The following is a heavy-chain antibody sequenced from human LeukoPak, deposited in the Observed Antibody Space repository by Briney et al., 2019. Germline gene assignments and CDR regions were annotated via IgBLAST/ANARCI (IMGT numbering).Heavy chain of an antibody. J-gene: IGHJ4*02. V-gene: IGHV3-23*01. D-gene: IGHD1-26*01. CDR2: ISGSGGST. CDR3: AKSEASGFDY. CDR1: GFTLSSYA. Sequence: GGSLRLSCAASGFTLSSYAMSWVRQAPGKGLEWVSAISGSGGSTYYADSGKGRFTISRDNSKNTLYLQMNSLRAEDTAVYYCAKSEASGFDYWGQGTLVTVSS.